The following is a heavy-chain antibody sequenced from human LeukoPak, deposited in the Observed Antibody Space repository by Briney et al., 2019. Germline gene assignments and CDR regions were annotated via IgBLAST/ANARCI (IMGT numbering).Heavy chain of an antibody. CDR1: GFTLSDFA. V-gene: IGHV3-23*01. J-gene: IGHJ3*02. Sequence: GGSLRLSCAASGFTLSDFAMSWVRQSPVKGLEWVSSLSNAGDRTYYTDSVKGRFTISRDNSKNTLYLQMNSLRAEDTALYYCEKSGGATIYDAFDIWGQGTMVTVSS. CDR2: LSNAGDRT. D-gene: IGHD5-12*01. CDR3: EKSGGATIYDAFDI.